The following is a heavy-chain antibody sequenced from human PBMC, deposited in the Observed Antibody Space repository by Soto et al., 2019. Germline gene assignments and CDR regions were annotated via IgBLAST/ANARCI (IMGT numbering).Heavy chain of an antibody. Sequence: QLQESGPGLVKPSETLSLTCTVSGGSFTSTNYFWGWIRQPPGKGLEWIGYMYYNGKTFYSPSLKGRVTMSVDTSKRQFSLDLSSVTAADTAMYYCARLQIYDSRAAPTPIFHPWGLGAMVTVSS. CDR1: GGSFTSTNYF. V-gene: IGHV4-39*01. D-gene: IGHD3-22*01. CDR2: MYYNGKT. J-gene: IGHJ1*01. CDR3: ARLQIYDSRAAPTPIFHP.